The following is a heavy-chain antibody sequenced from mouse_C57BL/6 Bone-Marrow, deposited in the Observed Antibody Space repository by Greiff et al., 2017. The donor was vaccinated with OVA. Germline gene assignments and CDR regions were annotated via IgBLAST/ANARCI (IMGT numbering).Heavy chain of an antibody. V-gene: IGHV5-6*02. J-gene: IGHJ2*01. CDR3: AKSSSGYTYFDY. CDR2: ISSGGSYT. D-gene: IGHD3-2*02. Sequence: EVMLVESGGDLVKPGWSLKLSCAASGFTFSSYGMSWVRQTPDKRLEWVATISSGGSYTYYPDSVKGRFTISRDNAKNTLYLQMSSLKSEDTAMYYCAKSSSGYTYFDYWGQGTTLTVSS. CDR1: GFTFSSYG.